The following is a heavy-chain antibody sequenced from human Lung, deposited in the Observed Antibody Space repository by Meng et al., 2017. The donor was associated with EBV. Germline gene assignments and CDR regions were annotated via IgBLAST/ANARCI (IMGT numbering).Heavy chain of an antibody. CDR1: GGTFSSYA. CDR2: IIPIFGTA. CDR3: ASSYAAKNNWFDP. Sequence: QVQLVQSWADVKKPGLSVKVPCKASGGTFSSYASSWVRQAPGQGLEWMGGIIPIFGTANYAQKFQGRVTITANESTSTAYMELSSLRSEDTAVYYCASSYAAKNNWFDPWGQGTLVTVSS. D-gene: IGHD6-25*01. J-gene: IGHJ5*02. V-gene: IGHV1-69*01.